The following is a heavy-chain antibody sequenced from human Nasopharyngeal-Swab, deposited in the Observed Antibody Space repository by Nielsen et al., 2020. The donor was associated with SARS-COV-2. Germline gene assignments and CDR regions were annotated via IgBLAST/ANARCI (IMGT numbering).Heavy chain of an antibody. CDR3: ARDRVVTPGLDY. V-gene: IGHV4-59*01. CDR1: GGSISSYY. CDR2: IYYSGST. J-gene: IGHJ4*02. D-gene: IGHD4-23*01. Sequence: SETLSLTCTVSGGSISSYYWSWIRQPPGKGLEWIGYIYYSGSTNYNPSLKSRVTISVDTSKNQFSLKLSSVTAADTAVYYCARDRVVTPGLDYWGQGTLVTVSP.